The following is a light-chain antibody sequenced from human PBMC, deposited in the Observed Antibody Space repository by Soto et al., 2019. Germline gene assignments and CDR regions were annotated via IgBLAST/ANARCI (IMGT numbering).Light chain of an antibody. CDR2: AAS. J-gene: IGKJ2*01. CDR3: QQSYSTPYT. Sequence: DIQMTQSPSSVSASVGDRVTITCRASQTISSWLAWYQQKPGEAPKLLIYAASSLQSGVPSRFSGSGSGTDFTLTISSLQPEDFATYYCQQSYSTPYTFGQGTKVDIK. V-gene: IGKV1-39*01. CDR1: QTISSW.